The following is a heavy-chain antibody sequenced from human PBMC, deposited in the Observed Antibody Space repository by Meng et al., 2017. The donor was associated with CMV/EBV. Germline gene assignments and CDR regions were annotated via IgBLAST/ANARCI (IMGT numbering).Heavy chain of an antibody. CDR1: VGTFSSYA. CDR3: ARGRGLVYYYGMDV. D-gene: IGHD3-10*01. V-gene: IGHV1-69*05. J-gene: IGHJ6*02. Sequence: SVKVSRKASVGTFSSYAISWVRQAPGQGLEWMGGVIPIFGTANYAQKFQGRVTITTDESTSTAYMELSSLRSEDTAVYYCARGRGLVYYYGMDVWGQGTTVTVSS. CDR2: VIPIFGTA.